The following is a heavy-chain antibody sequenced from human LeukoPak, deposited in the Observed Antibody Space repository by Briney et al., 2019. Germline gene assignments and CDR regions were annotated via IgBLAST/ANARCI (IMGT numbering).Heavy chain of an antibody. CDR3: ELVDFDY. D-gene: IGHD3-3*02. CDR1: GFIFSSYG. Sequence: GGSLRLSCAASGFIFSSYGMHWVRQAPGKGLEWVAFIRYDGSNKYYADSVKGRFTISRDNSKNTLYLQMNSLRAEDTAVYYCELVDFDYWGQGTLVTVSS. CDR2: IRYDGSNK. V-gene: IGHV3-30*02. J-gene: IGHJ4*02.